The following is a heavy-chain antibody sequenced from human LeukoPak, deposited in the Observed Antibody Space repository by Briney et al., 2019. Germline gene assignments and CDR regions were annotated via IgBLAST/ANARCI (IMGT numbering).Heavy chain of an antibody. D-gene: IGHD2-15*01. V-gene: IGHV4-34*01. CDR1: GGSFSGYY. CDR3: ARELGYCSGGSCYTRNHWFDP. CDR2: INHSGST. J-gene: IGHJ5*02. Sequence: SETLSLTCAVYGGSFSGYYWSWIRQPPGKGLEWIGEINHSGSTNYNPSLKSRVTISADTSKNQFSLKLSSVTAADTAVYYCARELGYCSGGSCYTRNHWFDPWGQGTLVTVSS.